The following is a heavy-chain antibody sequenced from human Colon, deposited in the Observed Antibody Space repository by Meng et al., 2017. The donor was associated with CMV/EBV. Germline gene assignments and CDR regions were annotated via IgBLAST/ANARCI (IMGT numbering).Heavy chain of an antibody. V-gene: IGHV3-48*03. CDR3: ASFDRNYYDSSGYPVGLGY. Sequence: GESLKISCTASGFTFSRFGMSWVRQAPGRGLEWVSHISGSGNVIYYAESMKGRFTISRDNARNSLYLQMSTLRAEDTAVYYCASFDRNYYDSSGYPVGLGYWGQGTLVTVSS. J-gene: IGHJ4*02. CDR1: GFTFSRFG. D-gene: IGHD3-22*01. CDR2: ISGSGNVI.